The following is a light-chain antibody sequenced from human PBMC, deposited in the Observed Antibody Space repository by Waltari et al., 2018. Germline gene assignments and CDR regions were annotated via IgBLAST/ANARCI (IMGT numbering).Light chain of an antibody. CDR3: QQYYSSPFT. J-gene: IGKJ3*01. CDR1: QSVLFSSNNRNY. Sequence: DIVMTQSPDSLAVSRGERATLTCNSSQSVLFSSNNRNYLAWYQQKPGQSPKLVLYWASTRESGVPDRFSGSGSATDFTLTISSLQAEDVAVYYCQQYYSSPFTFGPGTKVQVK. V-gene: IGKV4-1*01. CDR2: WAS.